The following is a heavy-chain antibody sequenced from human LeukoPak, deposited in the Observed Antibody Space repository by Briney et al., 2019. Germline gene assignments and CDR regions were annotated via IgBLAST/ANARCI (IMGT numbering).Heavy chain of an antibody. J-gene: IGHJ4*02. CDR2: ISSNGGST. Sequence: PGGSLRLSCSASGFTFSSYAMHWVRQAPGKGLEYVSAISSNGGSTYYADSVKGRFTISRDNSKNTLYLQMSSLRAEDTAVYYCVKLWREAVAGRDYWGQGTLVTVSS. D-gene: IGHD6-19*01. CDR3: VKLWREAVAGRDY. V-gene: IGHV3-64D*09. CDR1: GFTFSSYA.